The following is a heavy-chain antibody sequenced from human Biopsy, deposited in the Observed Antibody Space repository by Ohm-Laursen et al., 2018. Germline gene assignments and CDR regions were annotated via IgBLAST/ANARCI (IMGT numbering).Heavy chain of an antibody. V-gene: IGHV3-21*01. J-gene: IGHJ6*02. D-gene: IGHD6-6*01. Sequence: SPSLSCAASGFSDCSYDNNWVRQRPGKGQERVSYISDTSSHIYDADSVRGRFAVARDIAKNSLYLQLNSLRAADTVVYYCARDSSRRAREGGMDVWGQGTTVTVSS. CDR1: GFSDCSYD. CDR2: ISDTSSHI. CDR3: ARDSSRRAREGGMDV.